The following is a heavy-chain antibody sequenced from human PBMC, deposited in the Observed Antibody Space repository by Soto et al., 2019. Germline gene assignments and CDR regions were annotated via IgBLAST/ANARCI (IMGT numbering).Heavy chain of an antibody. CDR3: ARDWPDYYYYYGMDV. J-gene: IGHJ6*02. CDR2: ISSSSSYI. CDR1: GFTFSSYS. Sequence: GGSLRLSCAASGFTFSSYSMNWVRQAPGKGLEWVSSISSSSSYIYYADSVKGRFTISRDNAKNSLYLQMNSLRAEDTAVYYCARDWPDYYYYYGMDVWGQGTTVTVSS. V-gene: IGHV3-21*01.